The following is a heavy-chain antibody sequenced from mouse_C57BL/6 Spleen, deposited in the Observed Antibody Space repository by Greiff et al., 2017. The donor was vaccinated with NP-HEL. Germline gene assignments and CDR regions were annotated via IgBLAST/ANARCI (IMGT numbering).Heavy chain of an antibody. D-gene: IGHD1-1*01. J-gene: IGHJ4*01. CDR1: GFTFSDYG. CDR3: AREGTTVVGAMDY. V-gene: IGHV5-17*01. Sequence: VQLKESGGGLVKPGGSLKLSCAASGFTFSDYGMHWVRQAPEKGLEWVAYISSGSSTIYYADTVKGRFTISRDNAKNTLFLQMTSLRSEDTAMYYCAREGTTVVGAMDYWGQGTSVTVSS. CDR2: ISSGSSTI.